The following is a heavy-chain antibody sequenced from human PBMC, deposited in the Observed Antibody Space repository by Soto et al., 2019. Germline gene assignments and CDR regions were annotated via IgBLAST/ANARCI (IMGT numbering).Heavy chain of an antibody. J-gene: IGHJ4*02. CDR1: GGSISSYY. V-gene: IGHV4-59*08. Sequence: QVQLLESGPGLVKPSETLSLTCTVSGGSISSYYWSWIRQPPGKGLEWIGYIYSSGSTNYNPSLKSRVTISVDTSKNQFSLKLSSVTAADTAVYYCARRYGGCFDYWGQGTLVTVSS. CDR3: ARRYGGCFDY. D-gene: IGHD3-10*01. CDR2: IYSSGST.